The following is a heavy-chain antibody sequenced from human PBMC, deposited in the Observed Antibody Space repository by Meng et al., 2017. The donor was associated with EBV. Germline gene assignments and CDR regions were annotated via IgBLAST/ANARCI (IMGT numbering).Heavy chain of an antibody. CDR2: IHYSGST. J-gene: IGHJ5*02. Sequence: GHLLHSGPRLVNPSASLPPTRTVSGDTISDYYWSWIRQPPGKGLEWIGYIHYSGSTYYNPSLKSRITISVDMSRNQFSLRLTSVTSADMAVYYCARVNSDCGGVMCYKGWFDPWGQGTLVTVSS. V-gene: IGHV4-59*08. CDR1: GDTISDYY. D-gene: IGHD2-21*01. CDR3: ARVNSDCGGVMCYKGWFDP.